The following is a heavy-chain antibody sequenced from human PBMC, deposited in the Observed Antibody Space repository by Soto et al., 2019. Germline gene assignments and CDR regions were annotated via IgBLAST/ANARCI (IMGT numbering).Heavy chain of an antibody. CDR1: GFTFSSYE. V-gene: IGHV3-48*03. CDR3: ARAFYGDYPYYFDY. D-gene: IGHD4-17*01. J-gene: IGHJ4*02. CDR2: ISSSGSTI. Sequence: GGSLRLSCAASGFTFSSYEMYWVRQAPGKGLEWVSYISSSGSTIYYADSVKGRFTISRDNAKNSLYLQMNSLRAEDTAVYYCARAFYGDYPYYFDYWGQGTLVTVSS.